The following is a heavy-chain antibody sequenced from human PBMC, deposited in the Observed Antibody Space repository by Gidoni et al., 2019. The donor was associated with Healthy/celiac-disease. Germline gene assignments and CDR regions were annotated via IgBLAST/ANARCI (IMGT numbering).Heavy chain of an antibody. CDR2: IYYRGST. V-gene: IGHV4-39*01. Sequence: QLQLQESGPGLVQPSATPSLTGTVSGGSLSSNSYYWGWIRQPPGKGLEWIGSIYYRGSTYYNPSLKSRVTISVDTSKNQFSLKLSSVTAADTAVYYCARLSCSSTSCYLGAFDIWGQGTMVTVSS. CDR1: GGSLSSNSYY. CDR3: ARLSCSSTSCYLGAFDI. D-gene: IGHD2-2*01. J-gene: IGHJ3*02.